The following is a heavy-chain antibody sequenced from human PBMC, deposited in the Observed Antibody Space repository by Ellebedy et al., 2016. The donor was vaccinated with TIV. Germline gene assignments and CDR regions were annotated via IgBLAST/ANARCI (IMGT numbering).Heavy chain of an antibody. V-gene: IGHV1-8*01. D-gene: IGHD2-21*02. CDR3: TTGVTMGENRFFDS. CDR1: GYTFTNYA. CDR2: MNPKTNNT. Sequence: AASVKVSCKASGYTFTNYAIHWVRQASGQGLEWMGWMNPKTNNTVYAQKFQGRVTMTRNTPIKTAYLALTSLKFADTAVYFCTTGVTMGENRFFDSWGQGTLVIVSS. J-gene: IGHJ5*01.